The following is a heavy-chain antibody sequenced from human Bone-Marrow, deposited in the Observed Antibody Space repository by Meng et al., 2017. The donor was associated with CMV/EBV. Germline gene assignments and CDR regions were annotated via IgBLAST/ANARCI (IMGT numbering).Heavy chain of an antibody. V-gene: IGHV1-18*04. J-gene: IGHJ4*02. CDR2: ISAYNGNT. CDR1: GYSFSENY. CDR3: ARDSSGSYYGH. D-gene: IGHD1-26*01. Sequence: ASVKVSCKASGYSFSENYIHWVRQAPGQGLEWMGWISAYNGNTKYAQKFQGRVTMTTDTSTSTAYMELKSLRSEDTAVYYCARDSSGSYYGHWGQGTLVTVSS.